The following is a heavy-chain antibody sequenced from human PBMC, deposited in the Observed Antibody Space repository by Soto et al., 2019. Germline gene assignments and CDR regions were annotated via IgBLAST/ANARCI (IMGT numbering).Heavy chain of an antibody. Sequence: LRLSCAASGFIFSTYAMNWVRQAPGEGLEWVSAISSSGGTTFYAESVRGRFTISRDNSVNTLYLQMSSLRTEDTAVYYCAHPRGYGVFDAVDIWGQGTMVTVSS. D-gene: IGHD4-17*01. CDR3: AHPRGYGVFDAVDI. V-gene: IGHV3-23*01. CDR2: ISSSGGTT. CDR1: GFIFSTYA. J-gene: IGHJ3*02.